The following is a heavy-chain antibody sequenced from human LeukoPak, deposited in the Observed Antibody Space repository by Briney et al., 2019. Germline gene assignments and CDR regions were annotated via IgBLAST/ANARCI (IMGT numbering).Heavy chain of an antibody. Sequence: TLSLTCAVSVGSITGHYWNWIRQTPGMRQQYIGYRSYSRTTNYNSYFKGRATMSIDTSKNQLYLHLTSVTATDAAVYYCAKLGHSDGWYLGAFDIWGQGTTVIVSS. D-gene: IGHD6-19*01. V-gene: IGHV4-59*08. CDR1: VGSITGHY. CDR3: AKLGHSDGWYLGAFDI. CDR2: RSYSRTT. J-gene: IGHJ3*02.